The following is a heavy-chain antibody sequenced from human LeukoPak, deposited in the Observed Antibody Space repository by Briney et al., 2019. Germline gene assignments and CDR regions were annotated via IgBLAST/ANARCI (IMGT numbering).Heavy chain of an antibody. CDR2: VDGGGGGT. CDR3: AKQSAGSAAWYSLHYDF. Sequence: GGSLRLSCAASGFTLSSYAMTWVRQAPGRGLEWVPSVDGGGGGTYYADSVKGRFTISRDNSKDTLYLQMNGLRAEDTAVYFCAKQSAGSAAWYSLHYDFWGQGTLVTVSS. D-gene: IGHD6-13*01. J-gene: IGHJ4*02. V-gene: IGHV3-23*01. CDR1: GFTLSSYA.